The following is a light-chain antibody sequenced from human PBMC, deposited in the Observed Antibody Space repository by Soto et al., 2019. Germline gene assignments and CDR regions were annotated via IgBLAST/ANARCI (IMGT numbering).Light chain of an antibody. CDR3: GSYRSSSTRV. CDR2: DVS. V-gene: IGLV2-14*01. CDR1: SSDVGGYNY. Sequence: QSALTQPASVSGSPGQSITISCTGTSSDVGGYNYVSWYQQHPGKAPKLMIFDVSNRPSGVANRFSGSKSGNTASLTISGLQAEDEADYYCGSYRSSSTRVFGTGTKLTVL. J-gene: IGLJ1*01.